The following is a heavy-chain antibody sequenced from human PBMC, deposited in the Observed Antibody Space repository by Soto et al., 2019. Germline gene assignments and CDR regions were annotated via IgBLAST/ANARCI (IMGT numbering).Heavy chain of an antibody. CDR1: GFTFSSYA. CDR3: ARSYYYDSSGYHTAEYVHH. Sequence: VHLVESGGGVVQPGMSLRLSCAASGFTFSSYAMHWVRQAPGKGLELVAVISYDGSNKYYADYVKGRFTISRDNSKNTLYLQMNSLRAEDTAVYYCARSYYYDSSGYHTAEYVHHLGQGTLVTVSS. V-gene: IGHV3-30-3*01. CDR2: ISYDGSNK. D-gene: IGHD3-22*01. J-gene: IGHJ1*01.